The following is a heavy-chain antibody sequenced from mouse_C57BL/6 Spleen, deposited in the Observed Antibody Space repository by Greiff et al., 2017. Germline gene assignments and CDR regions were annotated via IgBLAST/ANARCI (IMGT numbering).Heavy chain of an antibody. Sequence: EVMLVESGEGLVKPGGSLKLSCAASGFTFSSYAMSWVRQTPEQRLEWVAYISSGGDYIYYADTVKGRFTISRDNARNTLYLQISSLKSEDTAMYYCTSNWDGEDFDYWGQGTTLTVSS. CDR2: ISSGGDYI. D-gene: IGHD4-1*01. CDR1: GFTFSSYA. J-gene: IGHJ2*01. CDR3: TSNWDGEDFDY. V-gene: IGHV5-9-1*02.